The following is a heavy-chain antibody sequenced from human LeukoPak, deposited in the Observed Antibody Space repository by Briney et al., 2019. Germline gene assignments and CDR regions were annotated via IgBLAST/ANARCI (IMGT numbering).Heavy chain of an antibody. CDR3: ARGLGDDYGDNNWFDP. D-gene: IGHD4-17*01. CDR2: INPNSGGT. Sequence: GASVKVSCKASGYTFTGYYMQWVRQAPGQGLEWMGWINPNSGGTKYAQKFQGRVTMTRDTSISTAYMELSRLRSDDTAVYYCARGLGDDYGDNNWFDPWGQGTLVTVSS. V-gene: IGHV1-2*02. J-gene: IGHJ5*02. CDR1: GYTFTGYY.